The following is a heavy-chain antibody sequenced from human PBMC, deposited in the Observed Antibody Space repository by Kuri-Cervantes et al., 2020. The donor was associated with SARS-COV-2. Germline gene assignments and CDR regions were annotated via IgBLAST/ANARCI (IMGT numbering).Heavy chain of an antibody. V-gene: IGHV1-69*06. J-gene: IGHJ4*02. CDR1: GGTFSGYA. CDR2: IIPIFGTA. D-gene: IGHD3-3*01. CDR3: ARAYLPIRFLEGLTYDY. Sequence: SVKVSCKASGGTFSGYAISWVRQAPGQELEWMGGIIPIFGTANYAQKFQGRVTITADKSTSTVYMELSSLRSEDTAVYYCARAYLPIRFLEGLTYDYWGQGTLVTVSS.